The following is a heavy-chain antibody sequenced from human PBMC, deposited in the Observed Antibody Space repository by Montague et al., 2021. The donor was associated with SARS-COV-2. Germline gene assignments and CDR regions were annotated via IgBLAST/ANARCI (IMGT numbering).Heavy chain of an antibody. CDR2: VDWSSGFF. CDR3: AKAPWGSDWYYFDY. D-gene: IGHD3-9*01. V-gene: IGHV3-9*01. CDR1: GFTFDDYA. J-gene: IGHJ4*02. Sequence: SLRLSCAASGFTFDDYAMHWVRQAPGAGLEWVAGVDWSSGFFASATSVRGRFTISRDNAKNSLYLQMNSLKVEDTALYYCAKAPWGSDWYYFDYWGQGTLVTVSS.